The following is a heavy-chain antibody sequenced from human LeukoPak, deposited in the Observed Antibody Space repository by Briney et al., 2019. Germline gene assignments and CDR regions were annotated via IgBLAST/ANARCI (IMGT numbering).Heavy chain of an antibody. CDR3: ARALPYDYVWGSYRLQDAFDI. D-gene: IGHD3-16*02. J-gene: IGHJ3*02. CDR2: IYYCGST. CDR1: VGSISSYY. Sequence: SETLSLTCTVSVGSISSYYWSWIRQPPGRGLEGIGYIYYCGSTNYNPSLKSRVTISVDTSKNQFSLKLSSVTAADAAVYYCARALPYDYVWGSYRLQDAFDIWGQGTMVTVSS. V-gene: IGHV4-59*01.